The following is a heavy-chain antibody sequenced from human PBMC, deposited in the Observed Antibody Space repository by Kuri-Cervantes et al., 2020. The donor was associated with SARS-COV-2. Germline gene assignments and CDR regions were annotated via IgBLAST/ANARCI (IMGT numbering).Heavy chain of an antibody. V-gene: IGHV4-59*12. CDR3: ARGSYSFGVDY. CDR2: IYYSGSS. Sequence: SETLSLTCTVSSGSISSYYWSWIRQPPGKGLEWIGYIYYSGSSNYNPSLKSRVTISVDTSKNQFSLNLTSVTAADTAVYSCARGSYSFGVDYWGQGTLVTVSS. CDR1: SGSISSYY. J-gene: IGHJ4*02. D-gene: IGHD1-26*01.